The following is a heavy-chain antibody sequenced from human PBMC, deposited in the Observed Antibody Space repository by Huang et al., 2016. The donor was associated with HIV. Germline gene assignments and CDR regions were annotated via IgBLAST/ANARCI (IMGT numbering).Heavy chain of an antibody. D-gene: IGHD1-7*01. Sequence: LVESGGGVVQPGGSRRLSCAGSTATFNAYWMSWVRQRPGQGLEGVANIKQDGSEKYYMDSVEGRFNISRDNVKKLLFLEMNNLRVADTAVYYCATKASAMDIWGQGTTVIVSS. CDR3: ATKASAMDI. CDR1: TATFNAYW. V-gene: IGHV3-7*01. CDR2: IKQDGSEK. J-gene: IGHJ6*02.